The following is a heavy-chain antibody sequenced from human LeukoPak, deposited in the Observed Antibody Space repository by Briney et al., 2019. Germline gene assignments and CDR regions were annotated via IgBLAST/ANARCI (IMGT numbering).Heavy chain of an antibody. CDR3: ARGSRHLELQAHFDY. J-gene: IGHJ4*02. CDR2: IKHSGST. D-gene: IGHD1-26*01. CDR1: AGSSTGYY. V-gene: IGHV4-34*01. Sequence: PQTRSLACAVDAGSSTGYYWSWVRQLQGKGLEWIGEIKHSGSTNSTPSLKSRVTIAVETSKNQFSLKLSTVTAADTAAYYCARGSRHLELQAHFDYSGQGTLVTVSS.